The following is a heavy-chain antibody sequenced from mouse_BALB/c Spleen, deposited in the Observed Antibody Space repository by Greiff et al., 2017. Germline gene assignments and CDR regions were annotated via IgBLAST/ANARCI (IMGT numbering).Heavy chain of an antibody. CDR1: GFNIKDTY. J-gene: IGHJ2*01. CDR2: IDPANGNT. CDR3: ARATMITADY. V-gene: IGHV14-3*02. Sequence: VQLKESGAELVKPGASVKLSCTASGFNIKDTYMHWVKQRPEQGLEWIGRIDPANGNTKYDPKFQGKATITADTSSNTAYLQLSSLTSEDTAVYYCARATMITADYWGQGTTLTVSS. D-gene: IGHD2-4*01.